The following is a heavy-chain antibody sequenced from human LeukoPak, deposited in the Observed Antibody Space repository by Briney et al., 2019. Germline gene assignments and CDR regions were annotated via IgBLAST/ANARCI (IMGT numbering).Heavy chain of an antibody. J-gene: IGHJ4*02. CDR2: IKSKTDGGTT. Sequence: GGSLRLSCAASGFTFSNAWMSWVRQAPGKGLEWVGRIKSKTDGGTTDYAAPVKGRFTISRDDSKNTLYLQMNSLKTEDTAVYYCTTDRWGYYGSGSYYNGHYWGQGTLVTVSS. CDR3: TTDRWGYYGSGSYYNGHY. CDR1: GFTFSNAW. V-gene: IGHV3-15*01. D-gene: IGHD3-10*01.